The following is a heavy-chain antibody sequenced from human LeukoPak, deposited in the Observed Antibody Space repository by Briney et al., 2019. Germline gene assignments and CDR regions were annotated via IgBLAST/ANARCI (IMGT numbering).Heavy chain of an antibody. D-gene: IGHD3-9*01. CDR2: ISAYNGNT. V-gene: IGHV1-18*01. CDR3: ARDPPRYDILTGYYATSYYCYMDV. CDR1: GYTFTSYG. J-gene: IGHJ6*03. Sequence: ASVKVSCKASGYTFTSYGISWVRQAPGQGLEWMGWISAYNGNTNYAQKLQGRVTMTTDTSTSTAYMELRSLRSDDTAVYYCARDPPRYDILTGYYATSYYCYMDVWGKGTTVTVSS.